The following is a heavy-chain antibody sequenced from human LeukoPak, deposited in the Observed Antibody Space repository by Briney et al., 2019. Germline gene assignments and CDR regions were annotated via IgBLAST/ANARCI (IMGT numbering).Heavy chain of an antibody. CDR3: ARGQIFGVVIIHDAFDI. CDR2: ISWNSCSI. CDR1: GFTFDDYA. D-gene: IGHD3-3*01. J-gene: IGHJ3*02. Sequence: GRSLRLSCAASGFTFDDYAMHWVRQAPGKGLEGVSGISWNSCSIVYADSVKGRFTISRDNAKNSLYLQINSLRAEDMALYYCARGQIFGVVIIHDAFDIWGQGTMVTVSS. V-gene: IGHV3-9*03.